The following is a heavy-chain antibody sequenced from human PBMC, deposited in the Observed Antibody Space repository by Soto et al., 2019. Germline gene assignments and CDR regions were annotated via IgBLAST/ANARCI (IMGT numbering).Heavy chain of an antibody. D-gene: IGHD3-22*01. Sequence: PRGSLLLSCAASVFTFSIYAMGWVRQAPGRGLEWVSTISGSGGSTYYADSVKGRFTISRDNSKNTLYLQMNSLRAEDTAVYYCAKYGGYYYDSSGYYAFDIWGQGTMVTVSS. CDR3: AKYGGYYYDSSGYYAFDI. J-gene: IGHJ3*02. CDR2: ISGSGGST. CDR1: VFTFSIYA. V-gene: IGHV3-23*01.